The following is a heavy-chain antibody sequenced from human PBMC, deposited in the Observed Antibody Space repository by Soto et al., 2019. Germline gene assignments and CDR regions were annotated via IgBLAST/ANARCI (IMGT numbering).Heavy chain of an antibody. CDR1: GFSFSAYS. J-gene: IGHJ4*02. Sequence: GGSLRLSCAASGFSFSAYSMDWVRQAPGKGLEWVSSINSISNYIYYADSVKGRFTISRDNAKNSLYLQMNSLRAEDTAVYYCVRAFGDYYYFDYWGQGTLVTVSS. CDR3: VRAFGDYYYFDY. D-gene: IGHD4-17*01. V-gene: IGHV3-21*01. CDR2: INSISNYI.